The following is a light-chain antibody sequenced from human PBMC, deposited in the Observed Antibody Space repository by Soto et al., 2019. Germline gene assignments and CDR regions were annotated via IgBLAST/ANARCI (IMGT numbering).Light chain of an antibody. CDR3: QQYGSSPVT. CDR1: QSVNSRY. V-gene: IGKV3-20*01. Sequence: EIVLTQSPGTLFLSPGERATLSCRASQSVNSRYLAWYQQKPGQAPRLLIYGTSSRATGIPDRFSGSGTGTDFTLTISRLESEDFAVYYCQQYGSSPVTFGGGSMVEIK. J-gene: IGKJ4*01. CDR2: GTS.